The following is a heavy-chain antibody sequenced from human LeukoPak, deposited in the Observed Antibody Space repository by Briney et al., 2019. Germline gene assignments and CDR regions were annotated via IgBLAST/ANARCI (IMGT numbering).Heavy chain of an antibody. V-gene: IGHV3-21*01. J-gene: IGHJ4*02. D-gene: IGHD2-8*01. CDR2: ISSSSSYI. CDR3: AREDGQGMDY. Sequence: GGSLRLSCAASGFTFSSYSMNWVRQAPGKGLEWVSSISSSSSYIYYADSLKGRFTISRDNAKNSLFLQMNSLRAEDTAVYYCAREDGQGMDYWGQGTLVTVPS. CDR1: GFTFSSYS.